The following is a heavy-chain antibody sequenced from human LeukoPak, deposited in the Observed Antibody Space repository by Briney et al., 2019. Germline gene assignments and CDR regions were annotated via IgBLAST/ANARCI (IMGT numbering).Heavy chain of an antibody. CDR3: ARDYTGYFP. V-gene: IGHV3-53*01. Sequence: GGSLRLSCAASGFTVSSNYMSWVRQAPGKGLEWVSVIHSGGSTYYADSVKGRFTTSRDNSKNTLYLQMNSLRVEDTAVYYCARDYTGYFPWGQGTLVIVSS. CDR2: IHSGGST. CDR1: GFTVSSNY. D-gene: IGHD3-9*01. J-gene: IGHJ5*02.